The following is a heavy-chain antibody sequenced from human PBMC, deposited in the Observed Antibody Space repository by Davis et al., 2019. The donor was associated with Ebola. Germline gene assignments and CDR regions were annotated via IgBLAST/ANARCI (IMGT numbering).Heavy chain of an antibody. D-gene: IGHD3-16*01. CDR1: GFTFSTYW. Sequence: HTGGSLRLSCAASGFTFSTYWMHWVRQAPGKGLAWVSRITGDGSSTDYADSVKGRFTISRDNAKNSLYLQMNSLRAEDTALYYCAKDISVEIWHLGEFDYWGQGTLVTVSS. CDR3: AKDISVEIWHLGEFDY. J-gene: IGHJ4*02. CDR2: ITGDGSST. V-gene: IGHV3-74*01.